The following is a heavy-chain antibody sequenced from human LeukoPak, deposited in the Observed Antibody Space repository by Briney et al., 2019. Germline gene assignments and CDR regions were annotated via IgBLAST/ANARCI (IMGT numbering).Heavy chain of an antibody. CDR3: ARGGGPDY. V-gene: IGHV3-30-3*01. CDR2: ISYDGSNK. J-gene: IGHJ4*02. Sequence: PGGSLRLSCAASGFTFSSYAMHWVRQAPGKGLEWVAVISYDGSNKYYADSVKGRFTISRDNSKNTLYLQMNSLRAEDTAVYYCARGGGPDYWGQGTLVTVSS. CDR1: GFTFSSYA. D-gene: IGHD3-16*01.